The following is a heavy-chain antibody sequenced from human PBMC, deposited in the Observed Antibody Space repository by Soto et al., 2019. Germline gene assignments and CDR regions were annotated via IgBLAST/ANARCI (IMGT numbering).Heavy chain of an antibody. J-gene: IGHJ6*02. CDR3: ARDAVGVYYYYYYGMDV. D-gene: IGHD3-16*01. CDR1: GFTFSSYW. CDR2: INSDGSST. V-gene: IGHV3-74*01. Sequence: LRLSCAASGFTFSSYWMHWVRQAPGKGLVWVSRINSDGSSTSYADSVKGRFTISRDNAKNTLYLQMNSLRAEDTAVYYCARDAVGVYYYYYYGMDVWGQGTTVTVSS.